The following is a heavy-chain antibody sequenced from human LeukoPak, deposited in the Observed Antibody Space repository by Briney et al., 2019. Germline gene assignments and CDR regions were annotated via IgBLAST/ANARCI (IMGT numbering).Heavy chain of an antibody. CDR1: GGSFSGYY. CDR3: ARPPPHTYYYGSGSSSDAFDI. D-gene: IGHD3-10*01. CDR2: INHSGST. V-gene: IGHV4-34*01. J-gene: IGHJ3*02. Sequence: KASETLSLTCAVYGGSFSGYYWSWIRQPPGKGLEWIGEINHSGSTNYNPSLKSRVTISVDTSKNQFSLKLSSVTAADTAVYYCARPPPHTYYYGSGSSSDAFDIWGQGTMVTVSS.